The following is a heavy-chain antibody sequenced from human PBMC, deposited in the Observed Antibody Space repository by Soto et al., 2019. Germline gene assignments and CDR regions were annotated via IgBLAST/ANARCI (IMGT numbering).Heavy chain of an antibody. J-gene: IGHJ4*01. CDR1: GFTFANAW. Sequence: PGGSLRVSCAASGFTFANAWINWVRQAPGKGLEWVGRVKSKTHGGTTDFAASVKGRFAISRDDSISMAFMRMNSLKIEDTAVYYCPTDSYIPETPARLDYWGNGTLVTVSP. CDR3: PTDSYIPETPARLDY. D-gene: IGHD2-21*01. V-gene: IGHV3-15*07. CDR2: VKSKTHGGTT.